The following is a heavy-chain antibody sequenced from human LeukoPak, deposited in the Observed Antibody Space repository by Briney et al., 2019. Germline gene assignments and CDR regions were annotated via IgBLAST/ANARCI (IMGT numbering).Heavy chain of an antibody. CDR1: GFTFSSSA. J-gene: IGHJ4*02. V-gene: IGHV3-23*01. CDR2: ISASGGST. D-gene: IGHD2-2*01. Sequence: GGSLRLSCAASGFTFSSSAMSWVRQVPGKGLEWVSGISASGGSTYYADSVRGRFTISRDNSKNTLYLQMNSLKTEDTAVYYCTTEFLPAATSDYWGQGTLVTVSS. CDR3: TTEFLPAATSDY.